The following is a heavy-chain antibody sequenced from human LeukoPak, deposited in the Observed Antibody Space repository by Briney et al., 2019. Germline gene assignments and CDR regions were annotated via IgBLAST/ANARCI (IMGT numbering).Heavy chain of an antibody. CDR3: AKSNGYGLVGI. D-gene: IGHD3-10*01. CDR1: GGSFSGYY. Sequence: SETLSLTCAVYGGSFSGYYWGWVRQPPGKGLEWIGNIFYSGSTYYSPSLKSRVTISLDTSRNQFSLKLNSVTAADTAVYYCAKSNGYGLVGIWGQGTMVTVSS. J-gene: IGHJ3*02. V-gene: IGHV4-34*12. CDR2: IFYSGST.